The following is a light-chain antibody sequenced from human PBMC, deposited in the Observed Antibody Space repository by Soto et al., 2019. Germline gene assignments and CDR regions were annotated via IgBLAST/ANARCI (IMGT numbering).Light chain of an antibody. CDR3: SSYTRSSTLL. CDR1: SSDVGDYNY. CDR2: DVS. Sequence: QSALAQPASVSGSPGQSITISCTGTSSDVGDYNYVSWYQQHPGKAPKLKIYDVSHRPSEVPNRFSGSKSGNTASLTISGLQAEDEADYYCSSYTRSSTLLFGTGTKLTVL. J-gene: IGLJ1*01. V-gene: IGLV2-14*03.